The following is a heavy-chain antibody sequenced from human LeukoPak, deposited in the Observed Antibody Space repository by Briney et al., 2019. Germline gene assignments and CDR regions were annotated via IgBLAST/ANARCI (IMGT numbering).Heavy chain of an antibody. CDR3: ARDPYSGTYGDTYYYYMDV. J-gene: IGHJ6*03. CDR2: IRYDGNEK. Sequence: GGSLKLSCAASEFTFSNYGMHWVRQAPGKGLEWVAFIRYDGNEKYYADSVKGRFTISRDNSKNTLYLQMNSLRAEDTAVYYCARDPYSGTYGDTYYYYMDVWGKGTTVTISS. CDR1: EFTFSNYG. D-gene: IGHD1-26*01. V-gene: IGHV3-30*02.